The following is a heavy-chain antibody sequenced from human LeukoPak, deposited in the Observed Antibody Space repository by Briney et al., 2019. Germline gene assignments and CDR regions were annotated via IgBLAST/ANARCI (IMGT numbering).Heavy chain of an antibody. J-gene: IGHJ4*02. Sequence: ASVKVSCKASGYTFTGYYMHWVRQAPGQGLEWMGWINPNSGGSNYAQKFQGWVTMTRDTSISTAYMELSRLRSDDTAVYYCAKATFATVTSYYFDYWGQGTLVTVSS. CDR1: GYTFTGYY. V-gene: IGHV1-2*04. CDR2: INPNSGGS. D-gene: IGHD4-17*01. CDR3: AKATFATVTSYYFDY.